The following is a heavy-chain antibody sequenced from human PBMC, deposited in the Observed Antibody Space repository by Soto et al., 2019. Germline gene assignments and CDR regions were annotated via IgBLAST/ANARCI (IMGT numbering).Heavy chain of an antibody. CDR1: GFTFSSYG. CDR2: IWYDGSNK. J-gene: IGHJ5*02. V-gene: IGHV3-33*01. Sequence: GGSLRLSCAASGFTFSSYGMHWVRQAPGKGLEWVAVIWYDGSNKYYADSVKGRFTISRDNSKNTLYLQMNSLRAEDTAVYYCARDGKVFGVVHFDPWGQGTLVTVSS. CDR3: ARDGKVFGVVHFDP. D-gene: IGHD3-3*01.